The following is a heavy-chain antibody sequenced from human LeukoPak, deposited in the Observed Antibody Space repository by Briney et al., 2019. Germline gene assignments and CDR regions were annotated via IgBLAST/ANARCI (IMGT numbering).Heavy chain of an antibody. J-gene: IGHJ6*02. V-gene: IGHV1-8*01. CDR3: ARGEGDSSSWYYHYYYGMDV. CDR1: GYTFTSYD. CDR2: MNPNSGNT. Sequence: ASVKVSCKASGYTFTSYDINWVRRATGQGLEWIGWMNPNSGNTGYAQKFRGRVTMTRNTSISTAYMELSSLRSEDTAVYYCARGEGDSSSWYYHYYYGMDVWGQGTTVTVSS. D-gene: IGHD6-13*01.